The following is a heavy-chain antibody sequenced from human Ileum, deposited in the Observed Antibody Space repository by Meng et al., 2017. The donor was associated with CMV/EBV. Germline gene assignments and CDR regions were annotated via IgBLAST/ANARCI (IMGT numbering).Heavy chain of an antibody. V-gene: IGHV3-23*01. CDR2: ISGTSGRT. CDR1: GFTFSGYA. J-gene: IGHJ3*01. Sequence: GESLKISCTASGFTFSGYAMYWVRQAPGKGLEWVSGISGTSGRTYYADPLEGRFTLSRDNSKSTLYLQMNSLRAEDTAMYHCAKGVGGSTRPFDFWGQGTMVTVSS. D-gene: IGHD5/OR15-5a*01. CDR3: AKGVGGSTRPFDF.